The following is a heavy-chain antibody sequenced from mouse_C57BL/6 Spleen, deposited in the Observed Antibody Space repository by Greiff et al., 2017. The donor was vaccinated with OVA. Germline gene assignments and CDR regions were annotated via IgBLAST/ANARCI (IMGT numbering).Heavy chain of an antibody. Sequence: QVQLQQSGAELARPGASVKLSCKASGYTFTSYGISWVKQRTGQGLEWIGEIYPRSGNTYYNEKFKGKATLTADKSSSTAYMELRSLTSEDSAVYFCARGEGWCPAWCADWGQGTLVTVSA. D-gene: IGHD1-1*02. CDR1: GYTFTSYG. J-gene: IGHJ3*01. CDR3: ARGEGWCPAWCAD. V-gene: IGHV1-81*01. CDR2: IYPRSGNT.